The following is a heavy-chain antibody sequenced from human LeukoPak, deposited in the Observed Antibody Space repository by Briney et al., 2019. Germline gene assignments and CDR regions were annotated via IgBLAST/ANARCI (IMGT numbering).Heavy chain of an antibody. V-gene: IGHV3-7*05. CDR2: IRHDGNEK. D-gene: IGHD3-22*01. Sequence: GGSLRLSCAAPGFTFSSHWMSWVRQAPGKGLEWVANIRHDGNEKYYVDSVKGRFTISRDNAKSSLYLQMNILRAEDTAVYYCAREWYFYDTRGQGDAFDIWGQGTMVTVSS. CDR3: AREWYFYDTRGQGDAFDI. CDR1: GFTFSSHW. J-gene: IGHJ3*02.